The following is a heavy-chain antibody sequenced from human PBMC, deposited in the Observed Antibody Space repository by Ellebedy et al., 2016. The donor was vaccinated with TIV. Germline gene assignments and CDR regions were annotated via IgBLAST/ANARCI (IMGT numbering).Heavy chain of an antibody. J-gene: IGHJ6*02. Sequence: PGGSLRLSCAASGFTFSSYAMHWVRQALGKGLEYVSAISSNGGSTYYANSVKGRFTISRDNSKNTLYLQMGSLRAEDMAVYYCARDQQSGWYVSYYGMDVWGQGTTVTVSS. V-gene: IGHV3-64*01. CDR3: ARDQQSGWYVSYYGMDV. CDR2: ISSNGGST. D-gene: IGHD6-19*01. CDR1: GFTFSSYA.